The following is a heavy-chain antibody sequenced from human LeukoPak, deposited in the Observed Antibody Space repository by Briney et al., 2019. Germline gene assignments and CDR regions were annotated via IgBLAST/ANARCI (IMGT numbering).Heavy chain of an antibody. CDR1: GGSFSGYY. J-gene: IGHJ5*02. Sequence: SETLSLTCAVYGGSFSGYYWSWIRQPPGKGLEWIGEINHSGSTNYNPSLKSRVTISVDTSKNQFSLKLSSVTAADTAVYYCARDKREGYSSSWYDWFDPWGQGTLVTVSS. CDR3: ARDKREGYSSSWYDWFDP. D-gene: IGHD6-13*01. V-gene: IGHV4-34*01. CDR2: INHSGST.